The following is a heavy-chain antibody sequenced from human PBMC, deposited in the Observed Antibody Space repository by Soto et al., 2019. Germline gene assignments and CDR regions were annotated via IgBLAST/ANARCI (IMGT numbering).Heavy chain of an antibody. CDR1: GFTFSEYY. CDR2: ISSSRSYT. D-gene: IGHD4-17*01. J-gene: IGHJ4*02. CDR3: ARCRAGYGDYYLDY. V-gene: IGHV3-11*06. Sequence: QVQLVEAGGGLVKPGGSLRLSCAASGFTFSEYYMSWIRQAPGNGLECVSYISSSRSYTNYADSVKRRFTISRDNAKNSLDLQMNSLRAEDTAVYYCARCRAGYGDYYLDYWGQGTLVTVSS.